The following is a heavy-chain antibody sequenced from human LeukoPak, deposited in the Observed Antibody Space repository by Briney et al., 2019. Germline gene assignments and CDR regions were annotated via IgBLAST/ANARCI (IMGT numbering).Heavy chain of an antibody. Sequence: ASMKVSCKASGYTFTNDDISWVRQATGQGLEWIGKMNPNSGNTGYAQKLQGRVTMTGSTSVSTVHMELNSLTSEDTAVYFCARSASGTGYTAWGQGTLVTVSS. D-gene: IGHD3-9*01. J-gene: IGHJ4*02. CDR1: GYTFTNDD. CDR2: MNPNSGNT. V-gene: IGHV1-8*01. CDR3: ARSASGTGYTA.